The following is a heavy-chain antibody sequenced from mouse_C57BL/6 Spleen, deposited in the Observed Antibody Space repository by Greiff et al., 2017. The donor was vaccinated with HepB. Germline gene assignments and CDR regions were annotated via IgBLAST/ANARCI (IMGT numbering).Heavy chain of an antibody. CDR1: GFTFSDYG. V-gene: IGHV5-17*01. Sequence: EVQLKESGGGLVKPGGSLKLSCAASGFTFSDYGMHWVRQAPEKGLEWVAYISSGSSTIYYADTVKGRFTISRDNAKNTLFLQMTSLRSEDTAMYYCARSSSGPFAYWGQGTLVTVSA. CDR2: ISSGSSTI. CDR3: ARSSSGPFAY. J-gene: IGHJ3*01. D-gene: IGHD3-2*02.